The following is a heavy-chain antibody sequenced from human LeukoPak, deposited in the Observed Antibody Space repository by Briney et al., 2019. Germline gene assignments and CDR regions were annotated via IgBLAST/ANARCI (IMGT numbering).Heavy chain of an antibody. CDR2: IKQDGSEK. CDR3: ARDHSSVGASLGINWFDP. D-gene: IGHD1-26*01. CDR1: GFTFSSYW. Sequence: QAGGSLRLSCAASGFTFSSYWMSWVRQAPGKGLEWVANIKQDGSEKYYVDSVKGRFTISRDNAKNSLYLQMNSLRAEDTAVYYCARDHSSVGASLGINWFDPWGQGTLVTVSS. V-gene: IGHV3-7*01. J-gene: IGHJ5*02.